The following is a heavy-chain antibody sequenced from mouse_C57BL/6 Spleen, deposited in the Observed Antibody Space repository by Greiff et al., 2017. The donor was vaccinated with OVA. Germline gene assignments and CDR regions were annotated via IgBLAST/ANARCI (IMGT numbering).Heavy chain of an antibody. CDR2: INPSTGGT. CDR3: ARGSDFPRPHYFDY. V-gene: IGHV1-42*01. CDR1: GYSFTGYY. J-gene: IGHJ2*01. Sequence: VQLQQSGPELVKPGASVKISCKASGYSFTGYYMNWVKQSPEKSLEWIGEINPSTGGTTYNQKFKAKATLTVDKSSSTAYMQLKSLTSEDSAVYYCARGSDFPRPHYFDYWGQGTTLTVSS.